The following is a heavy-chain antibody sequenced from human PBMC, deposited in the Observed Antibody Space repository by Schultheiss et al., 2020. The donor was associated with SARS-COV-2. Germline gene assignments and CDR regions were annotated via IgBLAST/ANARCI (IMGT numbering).Heavy chain of an antibody. CDR1: GGTFSSYT. CDR3: ASPNCSGGSCPLDY. Sequence: SVKVSCKASGGTFSSYTISWVRQAPGQGLEWMGWISAYNGNTNYAQKFQGRVTITADKSTSTAYMELSSLRSEDTAVYYCASPNCSGGSCPLDYWGQGTLVTVSS. D-gene: IGHD2-15*01. V-gene: IGHV1-69*02. CDR2: ISAYNGNT. J-gene: IGHJ4*02.